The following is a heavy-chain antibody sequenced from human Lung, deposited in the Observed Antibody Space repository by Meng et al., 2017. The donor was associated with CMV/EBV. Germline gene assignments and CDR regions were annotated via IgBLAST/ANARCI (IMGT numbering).Heavy chain of an antibody. Sequence: GESLKISCAASGFTFSSYWMSWVRQAPGKGLEWVANINQDGSEKYYVDSVEGRFTISRDNAKDSLYLQMNALRAEDTAVYYCARRPWGLDVWGQGNTVNGCS. J-gene: IGHJ6*01. CDR1: GFTFSSYW. CDR2: INQDGSEK. CDR3: ARRPWGLDV. V-gene: IGHV3-7*01.